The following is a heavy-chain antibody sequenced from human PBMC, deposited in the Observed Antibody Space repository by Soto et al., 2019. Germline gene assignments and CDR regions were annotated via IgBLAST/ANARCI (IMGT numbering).Heavy chain of an antibody. CDR3: TTDEVGSGSYFLGFDY. D-gene: IGHD1-26*01. V-gene: IGHV3-15*01. CDR2: IKSKTDGGTT. Sequence: EVQLVESGGGLVKPGGSLRLSCAASGFTFSNAGMSWVRQAPGKGLEWVAGIKSKTDGGTTDYAAPVKGRFTISRDDSKNTLYLQMNRLKTEDTAVYYCTTDEVGSGSYFLGFDYWGQGTLVTVSS. CDR1: GFTFSNAG. J-gene: IGHJ4*02.